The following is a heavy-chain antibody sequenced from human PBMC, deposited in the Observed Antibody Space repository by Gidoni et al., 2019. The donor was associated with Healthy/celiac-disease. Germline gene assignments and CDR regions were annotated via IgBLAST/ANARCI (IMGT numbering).Heavy chain of an antibody. J-gene: IGHJ5*02. CDR1: GFTFSSYA. CDR2: ISGSGGST. CDR3: AKDALYCSGGSCYPPNWFDP. D-gene: IGHD2-15*01. V-gene: IGHV3-23*01. Sequence: EVQLLESGGGLVQPGGSLRLSCAASGFTFSSYARRWVRQAPGKGLEWVSAISGSGGSTYYADSVKGRFTISRDNSKNTLYLQMNSLRAEDTAVYYCAKDALYCSGGSCYPPNWFDPWGQGTLVTVSS.